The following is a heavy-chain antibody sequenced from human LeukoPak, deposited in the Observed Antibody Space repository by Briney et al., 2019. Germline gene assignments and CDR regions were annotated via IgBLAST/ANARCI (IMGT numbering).Heavy chain of an antibody. CDR2: IYYSGIT. Sequence: SETLSLTCAVSGYSITSGYYWGWIRQPPGKGLEWIGSIYYSGITYYNPSLKSRVTISEDTSKKQFSLKLSSVTAADTAVYYCACHYYGSSGSQNWFDPWGPGTLVTVFS. D-gene: IGHD3-22*01. V-gene: IGHV4-38-2*01. J-gene: IGHJ5*02. CDR1: GYSITSGYY. CDR3: ACHYYGSSGSQNWFDP.